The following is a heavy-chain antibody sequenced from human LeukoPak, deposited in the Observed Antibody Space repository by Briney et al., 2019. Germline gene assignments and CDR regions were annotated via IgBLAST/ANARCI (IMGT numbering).Heavy chain of an antibody. CDR1: GYTFTSYA. CDR2: INAGNGNT. V-gene: IGHV1-3*01. Sequence: ASVKVSCKASGYTFTSYAMHWVRQAPGQRLEWMGWINAGNGNTKYSQKFQGRVTITRDTSASTAYMELSSLRSEDTAVYYCARVLPYYRFGPGYFDYWGQGTLVTVSS. J-gene: IGHJ4*02. D-gene: IGHD3-10*01. CDR3: ARVLPYYRFGPGYFDY.